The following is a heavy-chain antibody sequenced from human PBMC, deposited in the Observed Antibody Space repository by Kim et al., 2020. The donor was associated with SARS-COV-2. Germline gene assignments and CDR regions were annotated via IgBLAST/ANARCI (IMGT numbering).Heavy chain of an antibody. CDR1: GYTFTSYY. D-gene: IGHD1-26*01. V-gene: IGHV1-46*01. CDR2: INPSGGST. Sequence: ASVKVSCKASGYTFTSYYMHWVRQAPGQGLEWMGIINPSGGSTSYAQKFQGRVTMTRDTSTSTVYMELSSLRSEDTAVYYCARVNSGSYSLYWYFDLWGRGTLVTVSS. J-gene: IGHJ2*01. CDR3: ARVNSGSYSLYWYFDL.